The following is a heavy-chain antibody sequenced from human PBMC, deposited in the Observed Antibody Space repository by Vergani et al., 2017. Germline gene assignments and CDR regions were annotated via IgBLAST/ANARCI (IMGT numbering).Heavy chain of an antibody. J-gene: IGHJ6*03. Sequence: QVQLQESGPGLVKPPGTLSLTCAVSGGSISSSNWWNWIRQPPGKGPEWIGYIFPSGNSDYNPSLKHRVSISLDKSKNQFSLWVNSVTAADTAVYFCARASLRALVGYYYYMDVWGKGKTVVVSS. D-gene: IGHD3-16*02. V-gene: IGHV4-4*01. CDR1: GGSISSSNW. CDR3: ARASLRALVGYYYYMDV. CDR2: IFPSGNS.